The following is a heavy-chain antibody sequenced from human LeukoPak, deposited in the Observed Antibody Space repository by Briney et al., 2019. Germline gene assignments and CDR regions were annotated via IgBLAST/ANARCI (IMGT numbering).Heavy chain of an antibody. CDR3: ARTPDPYYYYGMDV. CDR2: IWYDGSNK. J-gene: IGHJ6*02. CDR1: GFTFSSYG. V-gene: IGHV3-33*01. Sequence: GRSLRLSCAASGFTFSSYGMHWVRQAPGEGLEWVAVIWYDGSNKYYADSVKGRFTISRDNSKNTLYLQMNSLRAEDTAVYYCARTPDPYYYYGMDVWGQGTTVTVSS.